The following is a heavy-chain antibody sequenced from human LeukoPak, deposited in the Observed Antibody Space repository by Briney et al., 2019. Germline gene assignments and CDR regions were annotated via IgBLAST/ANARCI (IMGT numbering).Heavy chain of an antibody. J-gene: IGHJ4*02. V-gene: IGHV3-23*01. D-gene: IGHD2-2*01. CDR1: GFTFSSYG. CDR2: ISGSGGST. Sequence: GGSLRLSCAASGFTFSSYGMSWVRQAPGKGLEWVSAISGSGGSTYYADSVKGRFTISRDNSKNTLYLQMNSLRAEDTAVYYCAKLAPRYCSSTSCYLSYFDYWGQGTLVTVSS. CDR3: AKLAPRYCSSTSCYLSYFDY.